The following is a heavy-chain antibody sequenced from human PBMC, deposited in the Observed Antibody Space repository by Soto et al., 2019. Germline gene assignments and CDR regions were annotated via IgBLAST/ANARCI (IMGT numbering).Heavy chain of an antibody. CDR3: ARSSGYCGGDCYSKFDY. CDR2: IKQDGSEK. J-gene: IGHJ4*02. D-gene: IGHD2-21*01. CDR1: GFTFSSYW. V-gene: IGHV3-7*01. Sequence: GVLRLSCAASGFTFSSYWMSWVRQAPGKGLEWVANIKQDGSEKYYVDSVKGRFTISRDNAKNSLYLQMNSLRAEDTAVYYCARSSGYCGGDCYSKFDYWGQGTLVTVSS.